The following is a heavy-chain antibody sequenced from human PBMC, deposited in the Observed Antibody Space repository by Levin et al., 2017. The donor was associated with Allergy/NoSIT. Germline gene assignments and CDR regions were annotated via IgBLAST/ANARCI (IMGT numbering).Heavy chain of an antibody. V-gene: IGHV4-59*01. CDR2: IYYSGST. CDR3: ARLQDYTSGYGAQYFDV. J-gene: IGHJ3*01. CDR1: GGSISSEY. D-gene: IGHD3-22*01. Sequence: SCTVSGGSISSEYWSWIRQPPGKGLEWLGFIYYSGSTKYNPSLKSPITISLDTSRTRFSLTMRSVTAADTAVYYCARLQDYTSGYGAQYFDVWGQGAMVTVSS.